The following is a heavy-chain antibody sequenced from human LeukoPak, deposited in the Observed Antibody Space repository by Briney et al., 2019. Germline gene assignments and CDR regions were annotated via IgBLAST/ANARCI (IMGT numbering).Heavy chain of an antibody. CDR1: GYTFTSYG. Sequence: ASVKVSCKASGYTFTSYGYSWVRKAPGQGHEWMGWISAYNGNTNYAQKPQGRVTMTTETSTSTAYMALRSMRSDDTAVYYCARAYSSGWEYNWFDPWGQGTLVTVSS. CDR3: ARAYSSGWEYNWFDP. V-gene: IGHV1-18*01. D-gene: IGHD6-19*01. CDR2: ISAYNGNT. J-gene: IGHJ5*02.